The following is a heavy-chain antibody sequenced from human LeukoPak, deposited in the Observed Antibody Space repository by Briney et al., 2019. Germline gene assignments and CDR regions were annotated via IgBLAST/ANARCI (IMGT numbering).Heavy chain of an antibody. D-gene: IGHD3-22*01. V-gene: IGHV1-18*01. Sequence: ASVKVSCKTSGYSFTDYIIAWVRQAPGQGLEWLGWIGTYDGHTSYAQKVQGRITMTTDTSATTAYLELRSLTSDDTALYYCARLMDNNYDGSAFDYWGQGTLVTVSS. CDR2: IGTYDGHT. J-gene: IGHJ4*02. CDR1: GYSFTDYI. CDR3: ARLMDNNYDGSAFDY.